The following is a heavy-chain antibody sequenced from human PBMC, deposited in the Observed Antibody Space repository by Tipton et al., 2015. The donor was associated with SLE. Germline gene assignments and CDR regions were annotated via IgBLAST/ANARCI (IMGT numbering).Heavy chain of an antibody. J-gene: IGHJ4*02. V-gene: IGHV4-59*11. CDR1: GGSISSHY. D-gene: IGHD2-2*01. CDR3: ARSPPYCTSTSSCYYFDS. Sequence: TLSLTCTVSGGSISSHYWSWIRQPPGKGLEWIGYVYYSGSTNYDPSLESRVTISVDTSKNQFSLKLTSVTVADTAIYYCARSPPYCTSTSSCYYFDSWGQGTLVTVSS. CDR2: VYYSGST.